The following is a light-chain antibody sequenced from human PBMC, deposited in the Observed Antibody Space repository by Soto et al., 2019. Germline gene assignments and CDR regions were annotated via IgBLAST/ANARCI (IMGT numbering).Light chain of an antibody. CDR3: ATWDSSLSAVV. Sequence: QSVLTQPPSVSATPGQKVTISRSGSSSNIGNNYVSWYQQFPGAAPKLLIYDNYWRPSGIPDRFSASKSGTSATLGITGLQTGDEADYYCATWDSSLSAVVVGGGTKVTVL. CDR1: SSNIGNNY. CDR2: DNY. V-gene: IGLV1-51*01. J-gene: IGLJ2*01.